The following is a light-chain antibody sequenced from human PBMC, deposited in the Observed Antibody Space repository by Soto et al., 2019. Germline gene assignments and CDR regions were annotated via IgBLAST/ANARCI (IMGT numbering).Light chain of an antibody. V-gene: IGLV1-44*01. Sequence: QSVLTQPPSASGTPGQRVTISCSGSSSNIGSNTVNWYQQLPGTAPKLLIYSNNQRPSGVPDRFSGSKSGTSASLAISGLQSEDEADYYCSAWDDSLHGLGVFGGGTKLTVL. CDR2: SNN. CDR1: SSNIGSNT. CDR3: SAWDDSLHGLGV. J-gene: IGLJ3*02.